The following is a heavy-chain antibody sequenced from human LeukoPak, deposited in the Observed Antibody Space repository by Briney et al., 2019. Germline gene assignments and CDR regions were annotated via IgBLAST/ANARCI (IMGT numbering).Heavy chain of an antibody. CDR3: AKDLYGLHFDY. D-gene: IGHD4-17*01. J-gene: IGHJ4*02. Sequence: GGSLRLSCAVSGFTVSSIYMSWVRQAPGKGLEWVSFIYSDGNTYYADSVKGRFSISRDNSKNTLYLQMNSLRAEDTAVYYCAKDLYGLHFDYWGQGTLVTVSS. CDR1: GFTVSSIY. V-gene: IGHV3-53*05. CDR2: IYSDGNT.